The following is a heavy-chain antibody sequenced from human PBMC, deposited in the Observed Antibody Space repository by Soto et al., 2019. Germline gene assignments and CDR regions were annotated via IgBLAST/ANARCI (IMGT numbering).Heavy chain of an antibody. D-gene: IGHD3-22*01. CDR2: IYYSGST. CDR1: GGSISSYY. V-gene: IGHV4-59*01. Sequence: QVQLQESGPGLVKPSETLSLTCTVSGGSISSYYWSWIRQPPGKGLEWIGNIYYSGSTNYNPSLKSRVTISVDTSKNQFSLKLSPVTAADTAVYYCARGYDSSGYYFPLFDYWGQGTLVSVSS. CDR3: ARGYDSSGYYFPLFDY. J-gene: IGHJ4*02.